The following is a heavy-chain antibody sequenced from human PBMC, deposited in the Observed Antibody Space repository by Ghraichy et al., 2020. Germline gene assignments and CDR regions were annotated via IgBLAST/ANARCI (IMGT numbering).Heavy chain of an antibody. CDR3: ASPPNYYDSSGLFDY. V-gene: IGHV3-11*01. Sequence: LNISCVASGFTFSDYYMSWIRQAPGKGLEWVSFITSSGTTVYYADSVKGRFTISRDNAKNSLYLQMNSLRAEDTAVYYCASPPNYYDSSGLFDYWGQGTLVIVSS. CDR1: GFTFSDYY. CDR2: ITSSGTTV. D-gene: IGHD3-22*01. J-gene: IGHJ4*02.